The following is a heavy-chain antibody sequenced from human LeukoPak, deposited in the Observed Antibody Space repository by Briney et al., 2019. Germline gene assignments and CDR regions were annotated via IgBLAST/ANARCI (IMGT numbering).Heavy chain of an antibody. CDR2: INPNSGGT. CDR1: GYTFTGYY. J-gene: IGHJ4*02. Sequence: ASVKVSCKASGYTFTGYYMHWVRQASGQGLEWMGWINPNSGGTNYAQKFQGRVTMTRDTSISTAYMELSRLRSDDTAVCYCARDGDSGYDYKLDYWGQGTLVTVSS. D-gene: IGHD5-12*01. CDR3: ARDGDSGYDYKLDY. V-gene: IGHV1-2*02.